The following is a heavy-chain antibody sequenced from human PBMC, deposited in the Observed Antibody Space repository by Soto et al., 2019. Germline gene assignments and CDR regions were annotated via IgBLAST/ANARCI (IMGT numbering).Heavy chain of an antibody. J-gene: IGHJ5*02. Sequence: EVQLLESGGGLVQPGGSLRLSCAASGFTFSSYAMSWVRQAPGKGLEWVSAISGSGGTTYYADSVKGRFTISRDNSKNMLYLQMNSLRAEDTAVYYCARTYYYGSGSYPRFDPWGQGTLVTVSS. CDR2: ISGSGGTT. CDR1: GFTFSSYA. D-gene: IGHD3-10*01. CDR3: ARTYYYGSGSYPRFDP. V-gene: IGHV3-23*01.